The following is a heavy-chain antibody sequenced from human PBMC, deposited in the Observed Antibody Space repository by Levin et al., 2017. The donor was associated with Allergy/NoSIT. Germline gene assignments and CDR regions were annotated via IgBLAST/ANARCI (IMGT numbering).Heavy chain of an antibody. V-gene: IGHV3-30*18. D-gene: IGHD6-19*01. Sequence: GESLKISCAASGFTFSSYGMHWVRQAPGKGLEWVAVISYDGSNKYYADSVKGRFTISRDNSKNTLYLQMNSLRAEDTAVYYCAKDPRSAVAGHFDYWGQGTLVTVSS. J-gene: IGHJ4*02. CDR1: GFTFSSYG. CDR2: ISYDGSNK. CDR3: AKDPRSAVAGHFDY.